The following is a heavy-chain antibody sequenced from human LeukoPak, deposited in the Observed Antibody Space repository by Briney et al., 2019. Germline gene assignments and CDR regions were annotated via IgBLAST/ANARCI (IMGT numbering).Heavy chain of an antibody. CDR1: GFTFSSYA. J-gene: IGHJ4*02. Sequence: GGSLRLSCAATGFTFSSYAMHWVRQAPGKGLEWVAVISYDGSNKYYADSVKGRFTISRDNSKNTLSLRMNSLRADDTAVYYCARESGPGHKYSSSWLAAADYWGQGTLVTVSS. CDR3: ARESGPGHKYSSSWLAAADY. D-gene: IGHD6-13*01. CDR2: ISYDGSNK. V-gene: IGHV3-30-3*01.